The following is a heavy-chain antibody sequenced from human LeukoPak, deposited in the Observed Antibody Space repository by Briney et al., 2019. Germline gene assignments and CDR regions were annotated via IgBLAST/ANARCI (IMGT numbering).Heavy chain of an antibody. D-gene: IGHD2-2*01. J-gene: IGHJ3*02. CDR2: IYSSGTT. CDR3: ARVNLPASLGAFDI. CDR1: GASISSGSYY. V-gene: IGHV4-61*02. Sequence: SETLSLTCTVSGASISSGSYYWGWLRQPAGKGLEWIGRIYSSGTTNYNPSLKSRVTMSVDTSKNQFSLKLSSVTAADTAVYYCARVNLPASLGAFDIWGQGTMVTVSS.